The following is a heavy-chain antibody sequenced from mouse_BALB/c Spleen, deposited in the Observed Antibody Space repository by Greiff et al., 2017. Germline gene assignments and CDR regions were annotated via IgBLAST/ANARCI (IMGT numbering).Heavy chain of an antibody. V-gene: IGHV2-5-1*01. CDR3: AKKGWDRYYAMDY. Sequence: QVQLQQSGPSLVQPSQSLSITCTVSGFSLTSYGVHWVRQSPGKGLEWLGVIWRGGSTDYNAAFMSRLSITKDNSKSQVFFKMNSLQADDTAIYYCAKKGWDRYYAMDYWGQGTSVTVAS. CDR1: GFSLTSYG. D-gene: IGHD3-3*01. CDR2: IWRGGST. J-gene: IGHJ4*01.